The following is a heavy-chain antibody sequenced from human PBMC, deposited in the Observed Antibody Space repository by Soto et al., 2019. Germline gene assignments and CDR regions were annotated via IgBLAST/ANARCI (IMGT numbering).Heavy chain of an antibody. CDR1: GFTFSHFA. D-gene: IGHD1-26*01. CDR2: ITGTGGKI. J-gene: IGHJ4*02. Sequence: PAESLTLSCVGSGFTFSHFALSWVRQPPGKGMECVSAITGTGGKIYCTVSVKGQFTMTRDNSKLTLYLQMGSLRAEDTAVYYCAKDHQWELLHYFDNWGQGTLVTVSS. CDR3: AKDHQWELLHYFDN. V-gene: IGHV3-23*01.